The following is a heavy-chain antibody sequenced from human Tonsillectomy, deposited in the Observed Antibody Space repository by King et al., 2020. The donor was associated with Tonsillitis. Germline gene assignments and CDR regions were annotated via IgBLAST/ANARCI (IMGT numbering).Heavy chain of an antibody. Sequence: VQLVESGAEMKKPGESLKISCKGSGYSFTTYWIGWVRQMPGKGLEWMGIIYPSDSDTRYSPSFQGQVTISADKSISTAYLQWSSLKASDTAMYYCARQVGSSSSVYYYYMDVWGKGTTVTVSS. CDR2: IYPSDSDT. CDR1: GYSFTTYW. D-gene: IGHD6-6*01. CDR3: ARQVGSSSSVYYYYMDV. V-gene: IGHV5-51*01. J-gene: IGHJ6*03.